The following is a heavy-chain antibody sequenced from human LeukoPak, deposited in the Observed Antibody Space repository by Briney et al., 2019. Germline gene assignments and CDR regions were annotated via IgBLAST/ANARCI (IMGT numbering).Heavy chain of an antibody. Sequence: GGSLRLSCAASGFTFSSYGMHWVRQAPGKGLEWVAVISYDGSNKYYADSVKGRFTISRDNSKNTLYLQMNSLRAEDTAVYYCARDGALRLGELSSDFDYWGQGTLVTVSS. CDR1: GFTFSSYG. CDR3: ARDGALRLGELSSDFDY. J-gene: IGHJ4*02. D-gene: IGHD3-16*02. V-gene: IGHV3-30*03. CDR2: ISYDGSNK.